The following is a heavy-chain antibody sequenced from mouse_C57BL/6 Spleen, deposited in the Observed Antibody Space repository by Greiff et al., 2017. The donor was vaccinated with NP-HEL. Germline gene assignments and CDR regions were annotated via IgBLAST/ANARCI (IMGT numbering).Heavy chain of an antibody. Sequence: EVQLQQSGPELVKPGASVKISCKASGYTFTDYYMNWVKQSHGKSLEWIGDINPNNGGTSYNQKFKGKATLTVDKSSSTAYMELRSLTSEDSAVYYCAREGTTVGYFDVWGTGTTVTVSS. J-gene: IGHJ1*03. CDR3: AREGTTVGYFDV. CDR1: GYTFTDYY. D-gene: IGHD1-1*01. V-gene: IGHV1-26*01. CDR2: INPNNGGT.